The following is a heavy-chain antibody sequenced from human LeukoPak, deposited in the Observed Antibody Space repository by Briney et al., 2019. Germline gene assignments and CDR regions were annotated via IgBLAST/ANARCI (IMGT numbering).Heavy chain of an antibody. D-gene: IGHD1-7*01. V-gene: IGHV3-30*01. CDR1: GFTFSSHW. CDR3: ARGAGTTVYYIDV. Sequence: GGSLRLSCAASGFTFSSHWMHWVRQAPGKGLQWVAVIANDGNNKYYSDSVRGRFTISRDNSKNTLSLQMDSLTTEDTAVYYCARGAGTTVYYIDVWGKGTTVTVSS. J-gene: IGHJ6*03. CDR2: IANDGNNK.